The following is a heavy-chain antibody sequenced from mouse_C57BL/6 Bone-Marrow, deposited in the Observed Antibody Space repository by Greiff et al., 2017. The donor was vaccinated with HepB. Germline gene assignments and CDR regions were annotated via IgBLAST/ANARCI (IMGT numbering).Heavy chain of an antibody. CDR1: GYTFTSYW. Sequence: VQLQQPGAELVMPGASVKLSCKASGYTFTSYWMHWVKQRPGQGLEWIGEIDPSASYTNYNQKFKGKSTLTVDKSSSTAYMQLSSLTSEDSAVYYCARSAVVADYFDYWGQGTTLTVSS. CDR3: ARSAVVADYFDY. D-gene: IGHD1-1*01. V-gene: IGHV1-69*01. J-gene: IGHJ2*01. CDR2: IDPSASYT.